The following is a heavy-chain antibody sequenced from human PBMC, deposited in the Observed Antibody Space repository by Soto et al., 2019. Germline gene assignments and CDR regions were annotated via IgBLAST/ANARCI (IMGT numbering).Heavy chain of an antibody. D-gene: IGHD3-22*01. V-gene: IGHV1-18*01. Sequence: QVQLVQSGAEVKKPGASVKVSCKVSGYTFTNYGISWVRQTLGQGLEWMGWLSTFDGSTNYAQKLQGRVTMTTDISTTTAYMDLRSLRSDDTAVYYCARDVGHYYDGSGYKIFFDYWGQGTLVTISS. CDR2: LSTFDGST. CDR1: GYTFTNYG. CDR3: ARDVGHYYDGSGYKIFFDY. J-gene: IGHJ4*02.